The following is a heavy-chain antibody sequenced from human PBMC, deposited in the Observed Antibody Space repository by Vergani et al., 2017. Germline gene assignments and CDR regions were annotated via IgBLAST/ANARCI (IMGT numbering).Heavy chain of an antibody. CDR1: GFTFSSYA. D-gene: IGHD2-15*01. J-gene: IGHJ6*03. CDR2: ISYDGSNK. V-gene: IGHV3-30*01. CDR3: ARDGVDIVVVVAATADYYMDV. Sequence: QVQLVESGGGVVQPGRSLRLSCAASGFTFSSYAMHWVRQAPGKGLEWVAVISYDGSNKYYADSVKGRFTISRDNSKNTLYLQMNSLRAEDTAVYYCARDGVDIVVVVAATADYYMDVWGKGTTVTVSS.